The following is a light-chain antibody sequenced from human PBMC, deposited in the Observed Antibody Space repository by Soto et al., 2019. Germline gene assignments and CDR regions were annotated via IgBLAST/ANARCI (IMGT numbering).Light chain of an antibody. Sequence: DIQMPQSPSSLSASVGDRVTITCRASQSISGYLSWYYQRPGKAPKLLISAASTLHSGVPSRFSGSGAGTDFTLTISSLQPEDSATYYCRQSYTVPYTFGQGTKLEVK. J-gene: IGKJ2*01. V-gene: IGKV1-39*01. CDR3: RQSYTVPYT. CDR2: AAS. CDR1: QSISGY.